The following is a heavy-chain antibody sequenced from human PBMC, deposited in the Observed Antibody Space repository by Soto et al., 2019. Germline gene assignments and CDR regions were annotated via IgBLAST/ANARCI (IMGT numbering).Heavy chain of an antibody. CDR2: IDPSDSYT. CDR1: GYSFTSYW. J-gene: IGHJ4*02. D-gene: IGHD5-18*01. V-gene: IGHV5-10-1*01. CDR3: ARHMLDTAMDTRY. Sequence: GESLKICCKGSGYSFTSYWISGVRQMPGKGLEWMGRIDPSDSYTNYSPSFQGHVTISADKSISTAYLQWSSLKASDTAMYYCARHMLDTAMDTRYWGTGTLVTVSS.